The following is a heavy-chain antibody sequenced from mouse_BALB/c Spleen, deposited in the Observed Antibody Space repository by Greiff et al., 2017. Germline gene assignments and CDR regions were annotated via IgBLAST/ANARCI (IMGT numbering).Heavy chain of an antibody. V-gene: IGHV1-69*01. D-gene: IGHD1-1*01. Sequence: QVHVKQPGAELVMPGASVKMSCKASGYTFTDYWMHWVKQRPGQGLEWIGAIDTSDSYTSYNQKFKGKATLTVDESSSTAYMQLSSLTSEDSAVYYCARWNYGSSGYFDVWGAGTTVTVSS. CDR2: IDTSDSYT. CDR3: ARWNYGSSGYFDV. J-gene: IGHJ1*01. CDR1: GYTFTDYW.